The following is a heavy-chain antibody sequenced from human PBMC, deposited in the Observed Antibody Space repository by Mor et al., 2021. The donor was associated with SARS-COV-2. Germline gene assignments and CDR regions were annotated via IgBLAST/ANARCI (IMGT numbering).Heavy chain of an antibody. J-gene: IGHJ4*02. D-gene: IGHD1-26*01. Sequence: GRFTISRDNAKNSLYLQMNSLRAEDTALYYCANDMFWLGATPIDYWGQGTLVTVSS. CDR3: ANDMFWLGATPIDY. V-gene: IGHV3-9*01.